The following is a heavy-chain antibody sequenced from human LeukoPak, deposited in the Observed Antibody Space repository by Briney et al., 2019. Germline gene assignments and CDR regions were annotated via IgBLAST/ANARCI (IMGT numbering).Heavy chain of an antibody. Sequence: GGSLRLSCAASGFTFSSYAMSWVRQAPGQGLEWVSAISGSGGSTYYADSVKGRFTISRDNAKNSLYLQMNSLRAEDTALYHCARGVRGVISGWFDPWGQGTLVTVS. V-gene: IGHV3-23*01. D-gene: IGHD3-10*01. CDR2: ISGSGGST. J-gene: IGHJ5*02. CDR3: ARGVRGVISGWFDP. CDR1: GFTFSSYA.